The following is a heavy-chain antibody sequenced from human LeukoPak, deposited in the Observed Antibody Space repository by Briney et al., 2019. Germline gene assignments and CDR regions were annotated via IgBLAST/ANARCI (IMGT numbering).Heavy chain of an antibody. Sequence: SETLSLTCAVYGGSFSGYYWSWIRQPPGKGLEWIGEINHSGSTNYNPSLKSRVTISVDTSKNQFSLKLTSVTAADTAVYYCARRGLGGLVPALKSKRKAFDIWGQGTMVTVSS. V-gene: IGHV4-34*01. D-gene: IGHD2-2*01. CDR1: GGSFSGYY. CDR3: ARRGLGGLVPALKSKRKAFDI. CDR2: INHSGST. J-gene: IGHJ3*02.